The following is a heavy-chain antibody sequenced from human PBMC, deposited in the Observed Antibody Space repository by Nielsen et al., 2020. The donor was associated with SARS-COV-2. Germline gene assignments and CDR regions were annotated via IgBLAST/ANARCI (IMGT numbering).Heavy chain of an antibody. CDR1: GFTFSSYG. D-gene: IGHD1-26*01. CDR2: IWYDGSNK. Sequence: GESLKISCAASGFTFSSYGMHWVRQAPGKGLEWVAVIWYDGSNKYYADSVKGRFTISRDNAKNSLYLQMNSLRAEDTALYYCAKLGIVGASYYFDYWGQGTLVTVSS. CDR3: AKLGIVGASYYFDY. V-gene: IGHV3-33*03. J-gene: IGHJ4*02.